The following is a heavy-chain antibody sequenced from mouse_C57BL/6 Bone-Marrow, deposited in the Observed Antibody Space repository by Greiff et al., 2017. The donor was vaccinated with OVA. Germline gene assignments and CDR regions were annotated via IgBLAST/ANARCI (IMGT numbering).Heavy chain of an antibody. CDR3: VVYYGSSQPYYDAMDY. D-gene: IGHD1-1*01. J-gene: IGHJ4*01. CDR1: GYTFTSYW. CDR2: IHPSDSDT. V-gene: IGHV1-74*01. Sequence: VQLQQPGAELVKPGASVKVSCKASGYTFTSYWMHWVKQRPGQGLEWIGRIHPSDSDTNYNQKFKGKATLTVDKSSSTAYMQLSSLTSEDYAVYYCVVYYGSSQPYYDAMDYWGQGTSVTVSS.